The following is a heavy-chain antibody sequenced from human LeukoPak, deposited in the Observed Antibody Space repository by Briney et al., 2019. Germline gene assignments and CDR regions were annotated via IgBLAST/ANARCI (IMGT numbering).Heavy chain of an antibody. CDR3: ARDIRPILTGYYGAFDI. Sequence: PSETLSLTCTVSGGSISSYYWSWIRQPPGKGLEWIGYIYYSGSTNYSPSLKSRVTISVDTSKNQFSLKLSSVTAADTAVYYCARDIRPILTGYYGAFDIWGQGTMVTVSS. CDR1: GGSISSYY. D-gene: IGHD3-9*01. CDR2: IYYSGST. J-gene: IGHJ3*02. V-gene: IGHV4-59*01.